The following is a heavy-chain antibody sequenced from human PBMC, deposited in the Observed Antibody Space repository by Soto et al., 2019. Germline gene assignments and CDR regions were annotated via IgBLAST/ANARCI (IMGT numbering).Heavy chain of an antibody. V-gene: IGHV3-11*01. D-gene: IGHD1-7*01. Sequence: QVQLGESGGGLVKPGVSLRLSCAASGFTFSDYYMTWIRQVPGKGLQWVSYITPRGKTNYYADSVKGRFTISRDNSKNSVSLRLNSLSVDDTALYYCTRVTNYRCFDLWGRGVLVTLSS. CDR2: ITPRGKTN. CDR3: TRVTNYRCFDL. CDR1: GFTFSDYY. J-gene: IGHJ2*01.